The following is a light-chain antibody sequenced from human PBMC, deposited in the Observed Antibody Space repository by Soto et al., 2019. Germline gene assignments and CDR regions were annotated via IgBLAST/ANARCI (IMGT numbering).Light chain of an antibody. J-gene: IGKJ1*01. CDR2: AAS. CDR1: QSISSY. V-gene: IGKV1-39*01. Sequence: DIQQTQSPSTLSASLGDRVTITCRASQSISSYLNWYQQKPGKAPKLLIYAASSLQSGVPSRFSGSGSGTDFTLTISSLQPEDFATYYCQQSYSTPRTFGQGTKVDIK. CDR3: QQSYSTPRT.